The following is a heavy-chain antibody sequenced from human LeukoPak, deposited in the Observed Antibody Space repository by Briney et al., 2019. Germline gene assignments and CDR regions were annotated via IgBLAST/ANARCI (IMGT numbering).Heavy chain of an antibody. V-gene: IGHV3-23*01. D-gene: IGHD1-26*01. Sequence: PGGSLRLSCAASGSTFSSYAMSWVCQAPGKGLEWVSAISGSGGSTYYADSVKGRFTISRDNSKNTLYLQMNSLRAEDTAVYYCAKSGALSGSYAGLDYWGQGTLVTVSS. CDR1: GSTFSSYA. J-gene: IGHJ4*02. CDR3: AKSGALSGSYAGLDY. CDR2: ISGSGGST.